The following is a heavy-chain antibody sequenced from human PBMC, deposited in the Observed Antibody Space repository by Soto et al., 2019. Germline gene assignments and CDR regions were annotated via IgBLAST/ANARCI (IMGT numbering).Heavy chain of an antibody. CDR3: AREGGSSSWSNDAFDI. D-gene: IGHD6-13*01. CDR2: IYYSGST. Sequence: SETLSLTCTVSGGSISSGGYYWSWIRQHPGKGLEWIGYIYYSGSTYYNPSLKSRVTISVDTSKNQFSLKLSSVTAADTAVYYCAREGGSSSWSNDAFDIWGQGTMVTV. V-gene: IGHV4-31*03. CDR1: GGSISSGGYY. J-gene: IGHJ3*02.